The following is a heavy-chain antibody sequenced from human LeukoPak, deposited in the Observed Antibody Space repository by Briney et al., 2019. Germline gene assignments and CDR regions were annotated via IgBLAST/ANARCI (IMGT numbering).Heavy chain of an antibody. V-gene: IGHV4-4*09. CDR1: GGSISSYY. J-gene: IGHJ5*02. CDR3: ARLVGNYDFWSGYRNWFDP. D-gene: IGHD3-3*01. CDR2: IYTSGST. Sequence: SETLSLTCTVSGGSISSYYWSWIRQPPGKGLEWIGYIYTSGSTNYNPSLKSRVTISVDTSKNQFSLKLSSVTAADTAVYYCARLVGNYDFWSGYRNWFDPWGQGTLVTVSS.